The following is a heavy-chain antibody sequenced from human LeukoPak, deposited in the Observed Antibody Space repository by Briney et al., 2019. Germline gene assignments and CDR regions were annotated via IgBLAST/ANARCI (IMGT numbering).Heavy chain of an antibody. Sequence: GGSLRLSCAASGFTFSSYAMSWVRQAPGKGLEWVSAISGNGGSTYYADSVKGRFTISRDNSKNTLYLQMNSLRAEDTAVYYCAKVISGLATMLPFDYWGQGTLVTVSS. V-gene: IGHV3-23*01. CDR3: AKVISGLATMLPFDY. D-gene: IGHD5-24*01. CDR1: GFTFSSYA. J-gene: IGHJ4*02. CDR2: ISGNGGST.